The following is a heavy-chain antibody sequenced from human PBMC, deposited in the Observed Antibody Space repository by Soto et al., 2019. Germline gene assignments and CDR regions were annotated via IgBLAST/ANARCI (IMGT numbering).Heavy chain of an antibody. J-gene: IGHJ4*02. CDR2: IYYSGST. Sequence: KSSETLSLTCTVSGGSISSSSYYWGWIRQPPGKGLEWIGSIYYSGSTYYNPSLKSRVTISVDTSKNQLSLKLSSVTAADTAVYYCARLSTMVRGASGGFDYWGQGTLVTVSS. CDR1: GGSISSSSYY. CDR3: ARLSTMVRGASGGFDY. V-gene: IGHV4-39*01. D-gene: IGHD3-10*01.